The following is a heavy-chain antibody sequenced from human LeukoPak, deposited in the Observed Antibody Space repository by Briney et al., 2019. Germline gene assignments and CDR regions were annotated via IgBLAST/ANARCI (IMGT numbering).Heavy chain of an antibody. V-gene: IGHV3-74*01. CDR3: ARGDLVTPLPGEYLDS. CDR1: GFTFSSYA. D-gene: IGHD2-21*02. Sequence: PGGSLRLSCAASGFTFSSYAMSWVRQAPGKVLVWVSYISSDGSRTDYADSVKGRFTISRDNAKNTLYLQMNSLRAEDTAVYYCARGDLVTPLPGEYLDSWGQGTLVTVSS. CDR2: ISSDGSRT. J-gene: IGHJ4*02.